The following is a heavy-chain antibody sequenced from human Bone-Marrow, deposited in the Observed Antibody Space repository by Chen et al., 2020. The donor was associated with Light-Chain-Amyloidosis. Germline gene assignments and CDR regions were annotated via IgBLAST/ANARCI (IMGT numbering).Heavy chain of an antibody. CDR1: GFTFDDYG. CDR3: AREAGVGITYYFDL. J-gene: IGHJ2*01. Sequence: VQLVESGGRVVRPGGSLRLSCAASGFTFDDYGMSWVRQAPGKGLEWFSGINWNGGRTGYADFVKGRFTISRDNAKNSLDLQMNTLSPEDTALYYCAREAGVGITYYFDLWGPGTLVTVSS. CDR2: INWNGGRT. D-gene: IGHD3-3*01. V-gene: IGHV3-20*04.